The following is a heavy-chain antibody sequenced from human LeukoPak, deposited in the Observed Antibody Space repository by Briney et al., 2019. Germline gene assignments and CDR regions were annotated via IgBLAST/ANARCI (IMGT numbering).Heavy chain of an antibody. CDR3: ARWTLARGAVYSMDV. CDR1: GGSVTSYY. CDR2: IYYSGSS. V-gene: IGHV4-59*02. J-gene: IGHJ6*03. Sequence: PSETLSLTCTVSGGSVTSYYWSWIRQPPGKGLEWIGYIYYSGSSKYNPSLKSRVTISVDTSKNQFSLRLTSVTAADTAVYYCARWTLARGAVYSMDVWGKGTTVIVSS. D-gene: IGHD3-10*01.